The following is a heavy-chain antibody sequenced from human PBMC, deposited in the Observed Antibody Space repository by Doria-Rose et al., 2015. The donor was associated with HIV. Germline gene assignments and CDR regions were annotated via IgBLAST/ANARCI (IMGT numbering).Heavy chain of an antibody. CDR2: IFSGDER. V-gene: IGHV2-26*01. Sequence: SGPVLVKPTETLTLTCTVSGVSLSSPGMGVSWIRQPPGKALEWLANIFSGDERAYNTALKSRLTMSRGTPKSQVVLTMTDMDPVDTATYYCARIKSSRWYHKYYFDFWGQGTLVIVSA. J-gene: IGHJ4*02. CDR1: GVSLSSPGMG. D-gene: IGHD6-13*01. CDR3: ARIKSSRWYHKYYFDF.